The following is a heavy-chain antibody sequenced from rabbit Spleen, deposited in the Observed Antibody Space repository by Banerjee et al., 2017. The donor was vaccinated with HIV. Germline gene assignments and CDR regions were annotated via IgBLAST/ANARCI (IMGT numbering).Heavy chain of an antibody. D-gene: IGHD2-1*01. Sequence: QEQLQESGGGLFQPGGSLALTCKASGFDFNSNVYMCWVRQAPGKRPEWIACIYGGADSTSYASWAKGRFTISKSTSLNTVTLQMTSLTAADTATYFCSRDAATDGTWVMNLWGPGTLVTVS. V-gene: IGHV1S47*01. CDR3: SRDAATDGTWVMNL. CDR2: IYGGADST. J-gene: IGHJ4*01. CDR1: GFDFNSNV.